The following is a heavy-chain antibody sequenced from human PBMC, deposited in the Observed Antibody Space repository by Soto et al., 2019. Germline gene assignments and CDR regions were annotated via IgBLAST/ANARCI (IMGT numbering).Heavy chain of an antibody. D-gene: IGHD6-19*01. V-gene: IGHV1-69*13. CDR3: ARGLAVAGTNYYYYGMDV. J-gene: IGHJ6*02. CDR2: IIPIFGTA. Sequence: GASVKVSCKASGGTFSSYAISWVRQAPGQGLEWMGGIIPIFGTANYAQKFQGRVTITADESTSTAYMELNSLRAEDTAVYYCARGLAVAGTNYYYYGMDVWGQGTPVTVSS. CDR1: GGTFSSYA.